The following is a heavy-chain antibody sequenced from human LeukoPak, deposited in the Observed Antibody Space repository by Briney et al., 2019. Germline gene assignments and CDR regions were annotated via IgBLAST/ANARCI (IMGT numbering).Heavy chain of an antibody. CDR3: AKDGNIVATISPRYYYYYYMDV. V-gene: IGHV3-23*01. J-gene: IGHJ6*03. CDR1: GFTFSSYA. CDR2: ISGSGGST. D-gene: IGHD5-12*01. Sequence: PGGSLRLSCAASGFTFSSYAMSWVRQAPGKGLEWVSAISGSGGSTYYADSVKGRFTISRDNSKNTLYLQMNSLRAEDTAVYYCAKDGNIVATISPRYYYYYYMDVWGKGTTVTVSS.